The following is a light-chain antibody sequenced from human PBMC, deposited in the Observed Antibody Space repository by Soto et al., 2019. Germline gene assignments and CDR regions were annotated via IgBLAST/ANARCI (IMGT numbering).Light chain of an antibody. V-gene: IGKV3-20*01. CDR3: QQYGSTPLT. CDR2: DAS. J-gene: IGKJ4*01. CDR1: QSVRSNY. Sequence: EIVLTPSPATLSLSTGERATLSCRASQSVRSNYLAWYQQKPGQAPRFLIYDASSRATGIPDRFSGSGSGTDFTLTISRLEPEDFAVYYCQQYGSTPLTFGGGTKVDIK.